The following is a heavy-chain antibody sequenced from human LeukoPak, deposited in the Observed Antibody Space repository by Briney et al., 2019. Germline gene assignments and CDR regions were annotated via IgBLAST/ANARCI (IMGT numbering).Heavy chain of an antibody. V-gene: IGHV3-66*01. D-gene: IGHD3-22*01. CDR1: GFTVSSTY. CDR2: FYRGGST. Sequence: GRSLRLSCAASGFTVSSTYMSWVRQAPGKGLEWVSVFYRGGSTYYADSVKGRFTISRDDSRNMLYFQMNSLRAEDTAVYYCAREFHYYDSSGPTLRGPYFDLWGQGTLVTVSS. J-gene: IGHJ4*02. CDR3: AREFHYYDSSGPTLRGPYFDL.